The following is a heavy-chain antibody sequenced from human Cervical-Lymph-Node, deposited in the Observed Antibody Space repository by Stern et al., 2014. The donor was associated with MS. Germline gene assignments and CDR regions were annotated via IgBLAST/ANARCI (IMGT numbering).Heavy chain of an antibody. CDR3: AADGGYSYGRLDY. CDR2: IVVGSGNT. Sequence: QLVQSGPEVKEPGTSVKVSCKASGFTFTSSAVQWVRQARGQRLGWLGWIVVGSGNTNYAQKFQERVTITRDMSTSTAYMELSSLRSEDTAVYYCAADGGYSYGRLDYWGQGTLVTVSS. D-gene: IGHD5-18*01. J-gene: IGHJ4*02. CDR1: GFTFTSSA. V-gene: IGHV1-58*01.